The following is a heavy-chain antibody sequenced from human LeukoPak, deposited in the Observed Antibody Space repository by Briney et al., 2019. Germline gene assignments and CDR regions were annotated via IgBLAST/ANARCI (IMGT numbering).Heavy chain of an antibody. D-gene: IGHD2-8*01. Sequence: PGGSLRLSCAASGFTFSSYSMNWVRQAPGKGPEWVSYISSSSSTIYYADSVKGRFTISRDNAKNSLYLQMNSLRAEDTAVYYCARGGRAVSLDYWGQGTLVTVSS. CDR1: GFTFSSYS. CDR3: ARGGRAVSLDY. CDR2: ISSSSSTI. V-gene: IGHV3-48*01. J-gene: IGHJ4*02.